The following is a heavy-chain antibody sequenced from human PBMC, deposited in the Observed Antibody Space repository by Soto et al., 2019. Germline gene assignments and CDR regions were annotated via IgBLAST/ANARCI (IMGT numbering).Heavy chain of an antibody. CDR1: GGSISSLY. CDR3: ARDAIFGPAFNY. J-gene: IGHJ4*02. V-gene: IGHV4-59*11. CDR2: IYYGGTT. Sequence: SETLSLTCTVSGGSISSLYWSWLRQSPGKGLEWIGYIYYGGTTNYNPSLKSRVTISVDTSKSQFSLKLSSVTAADTAVYYCARDAIFGPAFNYWGRGTLVTVSS. D-gene: IGHD3-3*01.